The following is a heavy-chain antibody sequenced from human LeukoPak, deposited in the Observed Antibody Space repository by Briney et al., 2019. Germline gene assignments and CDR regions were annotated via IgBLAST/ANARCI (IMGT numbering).Heavy chain of an antibody. J-gene: IGHJ4*02. V-gene: IGHV3-30*02. Sequence: PGGSLRLSCAASGFTFSSYGMHWVRQAPGKGLEWVAFIRYDGSNKYYADSVKGRFTISRDNSKNTLYLQMNSLRAEDTAVYYCAREGQTYSSSSGLRGYWGQGTLVTVSS. D-gene: IGHD6-6*01. CDR1: GFTFSSYG. CDR3: AREGQTYSSSSGLRGY. CDR2: IRYDGSNK.